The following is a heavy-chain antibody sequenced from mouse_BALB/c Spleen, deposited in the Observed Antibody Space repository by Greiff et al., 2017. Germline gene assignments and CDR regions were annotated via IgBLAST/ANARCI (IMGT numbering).Heavy chain of an antibody. CDR3: ARSYGNYYYAMDY. D-gene: IGHD2-1*01. Sequence: EVMLVESGGGLVQPGGSRKLSCAASGFTFSSFGMHWVRQAPEKGLEWVAYISSGSSTIYYADTVKGRFTISRDNPKNTLFLQMTSLRSEDTAMYYCARSYGNYYYAMDYWGQGTSVTVSS. V-gene: IGHV5-17*02. CDR1: GFTFSSFG. CDR2: ISSGSSTI. J-gene: IGHJ4*01.